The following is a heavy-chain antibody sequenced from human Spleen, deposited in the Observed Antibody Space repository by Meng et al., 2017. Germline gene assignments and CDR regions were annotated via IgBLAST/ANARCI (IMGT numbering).Heavy chain of an antibody. J-gene: IGHJ4*02. CDR3: ARELGSGSYYDFDY. CDR1: GYTFTGYY. D-gene: IGHD3-10*01. V-gene: IGHV1-2*02. Sequence: ASVKVSCKASGYTFTGYYMHWVRQAPGQGLEWRGWINPNSGGTNYAQKFQGRVTMTRDTSISTAYMELSRLRSDDTAVYYCARELGSGSYYDFDYWGQGTLVTVSS. CDR2: INPNSGGT.